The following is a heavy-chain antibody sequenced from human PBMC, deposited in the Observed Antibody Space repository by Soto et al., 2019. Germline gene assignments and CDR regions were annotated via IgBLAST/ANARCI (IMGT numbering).Heavy chain of an antibody. V-gene: IGHV3-11*06. CDR3: ARELAWKRGKVGRYYYGMDV. Sequence: QVLLVESGGGLVKAGGSLRLSCAASGFIFSDYYMSWVRQTPGKGLEWVSYISTRSTYTNYADSVKGGFTISRDNTKKSLYLQMDRLRVEETAVYYCARELAWKRGKVGRYYYGMDVWGQGTTVTVSS. CDR2: ISTRSTYT. J-gene: IGHJ6*02. CDR1: GFIFSDYY. D-gene: IGHD1-1*01.